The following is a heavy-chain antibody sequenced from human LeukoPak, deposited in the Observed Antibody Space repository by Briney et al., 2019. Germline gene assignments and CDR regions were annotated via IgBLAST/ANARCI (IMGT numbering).Heavy chain of an antibody. CDR3: ARDPGYCSGGSCYHA. V-gene: IGHV3-66*01. J-gene: IGHJ3*01. CDR1: GFTVSSNY. Sequence: GGSLRLSCAASGFTVSSNYMSWVRQAPGKGLEWVSVIYSGGSTYYADSVKGRFTISRDNSKNTLYLQMNSLRAEDTAVYYCARDPGYCSGGSCYHAWGQGTMVTVSS. D-gene: IGHD2-15*01. CDR2: IYSGGST.